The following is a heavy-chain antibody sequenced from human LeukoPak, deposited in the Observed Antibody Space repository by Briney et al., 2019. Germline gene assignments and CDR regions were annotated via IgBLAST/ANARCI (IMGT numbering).Heavy chain of an antibody. CDR3: ARDSSSSWYYYYYMDV. Sequence: GGSLRLSCAASGFTFSSYSMNWVRQPPGKGLEWVSSISSSSYIYYADSVKGRFTISRDNAKTSLYLQMNSLRAEDTAVDYCARDSSSSWYYYYYMDVWGKGTTVTVSS. V-gene: IGHV3-21*01. CDR2: ISSSSYI. CDR1: GFTFSSYS. J-gene: IGHJ6*03. D-gene: IGHD6-13*01.